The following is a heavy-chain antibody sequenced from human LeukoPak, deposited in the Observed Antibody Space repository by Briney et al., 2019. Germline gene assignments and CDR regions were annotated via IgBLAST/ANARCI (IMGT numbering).Heavy chain of an antibody. CDR3: AFEIGRSQGAFDI. D-gene: IGHD1-26*01. CDR2: IWNDGSDE. CDR1: GFIFSRYA. Sequence: RSLRLSCAASGFIFSRYAMHWVRQTPGKGLEWVAAIWNDGSDENYADSVKGRFTISSDNSKNTLYLQMNSLRAEDTAVYYCAFEIGRSQGAFDIWGQGTMITVSS. J-gene: IGHJ3*02. V-gene: IGHV3-33*01.